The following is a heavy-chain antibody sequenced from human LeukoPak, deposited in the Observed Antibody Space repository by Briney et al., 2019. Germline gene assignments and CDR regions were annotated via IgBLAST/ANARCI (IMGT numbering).Heavy chain of an antibody. J-gene: IGHJ5*02. D-gene: IGHD2-15*01. CDR2: ISGSGGST. CDR3: AKISRSIGYCSGGSCYSDWFDP. V-gene: IGHV3-23*01. Sequence: GGSLRLSCAASGFTFSSYAMSWVRQAPGKGLEWVSAISGSGGSTYYADSVKGRFTISRDNSKNTLYLQMNSLRAEDTAVYYCAKISRSIGYCSGGSCYSDWFDPWGQGTLVTVSS. CDR1: GFTFSSYA.